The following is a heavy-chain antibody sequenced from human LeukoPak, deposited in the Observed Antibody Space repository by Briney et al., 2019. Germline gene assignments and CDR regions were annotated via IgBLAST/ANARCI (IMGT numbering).Heavy chain of an antibody. V-gene: IGHV1-46*01. J-gene: IGHJ6*02. CDR1: GYTFTSYY. D-gene: IGHD2-2*01. CDR2: INPSGGST. Sequence: GESLKISCKGSGYTFTSYYMHWVRQAPGQGLEWMGIINPSGGSTSYAQKFQGRVTMTRDTSTSTVYMELSSLRSEDTAVYYCARDGGIVVPAAISGMDVWGQGTTVTVSS. CDR3: ARDGGIVVPAAISGMDV.